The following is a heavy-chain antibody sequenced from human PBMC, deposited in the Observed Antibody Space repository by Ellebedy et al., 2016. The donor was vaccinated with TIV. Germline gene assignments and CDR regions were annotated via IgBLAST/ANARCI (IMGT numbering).Heavy chain of an antibody. D-gene: IGHD2-8*01. V-gene: IGHV4-39*01. CDR1: GGSISSNNSS. J-gene: IGHJ4*02. Sequence: MPSETLSLTCTVSGGSISSNNSSWGWIRQPPGKGLEWIGNIYYSGSTYHSPSLKSRVTISVDTSKNQFSLKLSSVTAADTVVYYCSRTFSPHCSSGVCYMAYYFDYWGQGTLVTVSS. CDR3: SRTFSPHCSSGVCYMAYYFDY. CDR2: IYYSGST.